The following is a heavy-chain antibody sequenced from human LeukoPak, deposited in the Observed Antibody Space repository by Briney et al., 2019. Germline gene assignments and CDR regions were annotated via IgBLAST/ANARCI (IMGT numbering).Heavy chain of an antibody. CDR1: GFTFSNAW. J-gene: IGHJ5*02. Sequence: GGSLRLSCAASGFTFSNAWMSWVRQAPGKGLEWVGRIKSKTDGGPTDYAAPEKSRFTISRDDSKNTLYLQMNSLKTEDPAVYYCTTRQLAGWVDPWGQGTLVTGSS. D-gene: IGHD6-6*01. CDR3: TTRQLAGWVDP. CDR2: IKSKTDGGPT. V-gene: IGHV3-15*01.